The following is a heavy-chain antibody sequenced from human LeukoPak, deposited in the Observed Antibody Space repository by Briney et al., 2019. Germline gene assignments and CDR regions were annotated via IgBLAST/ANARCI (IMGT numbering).Heavy chain of an antibody. Sequence: GGSLRLSCAASGFTFSSYGMHWVRQAPGKGLEWVALIWYDGSNKYYADSVKGRFTISRDNSKKTMYLQMNSLRAEDTAVYYCARDPKFFVAAAGAYWGQGTLVTVSS. V-gene: IGHV3-30*02. CDR3: ARDPKFFVAAAGAY. J-gene: IGHJ4*02. CDR2: IWYDGSNK. D-gene: IGHD6-13*01. CDR1: GFTFSSYG.